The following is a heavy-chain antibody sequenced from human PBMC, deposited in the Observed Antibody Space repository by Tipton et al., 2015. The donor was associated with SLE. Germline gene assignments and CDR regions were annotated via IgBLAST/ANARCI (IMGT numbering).Heavy chain of an antibody. CDR3: AGLRDEPYAFDI. D-gene: IGHD1-14*01. CDR2: IYHSGST. V-gene: IGHV4-38-2*02. J-gene: IGHJ3*02. CDR1: GYSISSGYY. Sequence: TLSLTCTVSGYSISSGYYWGWIRQPPGKGLEWIGSIYHSGSTYYNPSLKSRVTISVDTSKNQFSLKLSSVTAADTAVYYCAGLRDEPYAFDIWGQGTMVTVSS.